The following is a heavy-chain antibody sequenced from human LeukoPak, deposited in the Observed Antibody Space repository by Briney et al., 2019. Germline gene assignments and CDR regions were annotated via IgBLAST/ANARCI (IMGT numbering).Heavy chain of an antibody. Sequence: ASVKVSCKASGYTFTSYAIHWVRQAPGQRLEWMGWINAGNGNTKYSQKFQGRDTITRDTSASTAYMELSSLRSEDTAVYYCARYGSVVDTAIFDYWGQGTLVTVSS. CDR1: GYTFTSYA. V-gene: IGHV1-3*01. D-gene: IGHD5-18*01. CDR2: INAGNGNT. CDR3: ARYGSVVDTAIFDY. J-gene: IGHJ4*02.